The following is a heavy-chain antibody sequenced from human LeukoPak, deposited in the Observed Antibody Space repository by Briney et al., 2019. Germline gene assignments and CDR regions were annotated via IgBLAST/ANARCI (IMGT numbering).Heavy chain of an antibody. D-gene: IGHD2-21*01. J-gene: IGHJ4*02. CDR3: AKFLPTHIVVANYYFDY. V-gene: IGHV3-23*01. CDR2: ISGSGGST. CDR1: GFTFSSYA. Sequence: PGGSLRLSCAASGFTFSSYAVSWVRQAPGKGLEWVSAISGSGGSTYYADSVKGRFTISRDNSKNTLYLQMNSLRAEDTAVYYCAKFLPTHIVVANYYFDYRGQGTLVTVSS.